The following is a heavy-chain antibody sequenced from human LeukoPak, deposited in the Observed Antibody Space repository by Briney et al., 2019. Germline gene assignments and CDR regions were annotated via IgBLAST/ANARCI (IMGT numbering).Heavy chain of an antibody. Sequence: PGGSLRLSCAASGFAFSRHTVHWVRQAPGKGLEWVAVIESDVTNKYHADSVKGRFTISRDNSKNTLYLQMSSLRPEDTALYFCSRPDIRLDDWGEQCLVTVSS. CDR2: IESDVTNK. CDR1: GFAFSRHT. D-gene: IGHD2-15*01. J-gene: IGHJ4*02. V-gene: IGHV3-30-3*01. CDR3: SRPDIRLDD.